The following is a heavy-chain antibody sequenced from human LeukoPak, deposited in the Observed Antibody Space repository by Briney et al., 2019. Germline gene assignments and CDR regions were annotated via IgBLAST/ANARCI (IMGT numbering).Heavy chain of an antibody. V-gene: IGHV3-30*04. CDR2: ISYDGSNK. Sequence: PGGSLRLSCAASGLTFSSYAMHWVRQAPGKGLEWVAVISYDGSNKYYADSVKGRFTISRDNSKNTLYLQMNSLRAEDTAVYYCARALRGVLFDYWGQGTQVTVSS. J-gene: IGHJ4*02. CDR3: ARALRGVLFDY. CDR1: GLTFSSYA. D-gene: IGHD3-10*01.